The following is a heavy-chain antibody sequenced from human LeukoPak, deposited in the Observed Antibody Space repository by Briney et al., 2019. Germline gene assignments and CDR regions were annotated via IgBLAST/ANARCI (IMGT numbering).Heavy chain of an antibody. V-gene: IGHV3-33*01. Sequence: PGRSLRLSCAASGFTFSSYGMHWVRQAPGKGLEWVAVIWYDGSNKYYADSVKGRFTISRDNAKNSLYLQMNSLRAEDTAVYYCARIGTTVTTFDYGMDVWGKGTTVTVSS. CDR1: GFTFSSYG. J-gene: IGHJ6*04. CDR3: ARIGTTVTTFDYGMDV. D-gene: IGHD4-17*01. CDR2: IWYDGSNK.